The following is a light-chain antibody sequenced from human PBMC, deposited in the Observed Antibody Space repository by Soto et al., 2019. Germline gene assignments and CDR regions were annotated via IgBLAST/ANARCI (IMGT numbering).Light chain of an antibody. J-gene: IGKJ1*01. CDR2: AAS. CDR1: QSIGHY. Sequence: DIQMTQSPSSLSASVGDRLTITCRASQSIGHYVNWYQQKSGKAPKLLIYAASTLQSGVPSRFAGSGYGTDFTLTISSLQHEDFATYYCQQSYIIPRVFGQGTTVDIK. V-gene: IGKV1-39*01. CDR3: QQSYIIPRV.